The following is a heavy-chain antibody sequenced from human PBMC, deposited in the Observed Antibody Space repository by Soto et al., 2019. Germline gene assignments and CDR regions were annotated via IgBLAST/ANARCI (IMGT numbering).Heavy chain of an antibody. CDR2: ISYDGSNK. V-gene: IGHV3-30-3*01. D-gene: IGHD2-15*01. CDR3: ARDLLAANSLDYRMDV. Sequence: GGSLRLSCAASGFTFSSYAMHWVRQAPGKGLEWVAVISYDGSNKYYADSVKGRFTISRDNSKNTLYLQMNSLRAEDTAVYYCARDLLAANSLDYRMDVWGQGTTVTVYS. J-gene: IGHJ6*02. CDR1: GFTFSSYA.